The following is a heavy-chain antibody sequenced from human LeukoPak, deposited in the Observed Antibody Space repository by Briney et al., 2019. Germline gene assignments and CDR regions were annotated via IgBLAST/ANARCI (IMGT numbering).Heavy chain of an antibody. Sequence: GGALRLSCAASGFTFSGYAMSGGREAPGKGLECGSAISGSSGSTYYADSLKGRFTISRDNSKNTLYLQMNSLRAEDTAVYYCAKDLFLQKWGQGTLVTVSS. V-gene: IGHV3-23*01. CDR3: AKDLFLQK. CDR1: GFTFSGYA. J-gene: IGHJ4*02. CDR2: ISGSSGST.